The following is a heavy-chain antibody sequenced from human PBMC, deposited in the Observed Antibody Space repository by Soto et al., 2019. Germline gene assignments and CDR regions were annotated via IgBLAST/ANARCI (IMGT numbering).Heavy chain of an antibody. CDR1: GGSISSGYYY. J-gene: IGHJ4*02. D-gene: IGHD2-21*02. V-gene: IGHV4-30-4*01. Sequence: PSETLSLTCSVSGGSISSGYYYWSWIRQPPGKGLEWIGNIYYSGNTYYNPSLESRLNISGDTSKNQFFLKLTSVTAADTAVYYCATYSGDTGWQFDFWGQGTLVTVSS. CDR3: ATYSGDTGWQFDF. CDR2: IYYSGNT.